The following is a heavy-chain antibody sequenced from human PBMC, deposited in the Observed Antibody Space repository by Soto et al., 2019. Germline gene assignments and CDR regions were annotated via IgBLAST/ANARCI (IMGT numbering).Heavy chain of an antibody. CDR2: ISWNSGSI. CDR1: GFTFDDYA. Sequence: EVQLVESGGGLVQPGRSLRLSCAASGFTFDDYAMHWVRRAPGKGLEWVSGISWNSGSIAYADSVKGRFTISRDNAKNSLYLQMNSLRAEDTALYYCAKSLYYYDSSGHFDYWGQGTLVTVSS. J-gene: IGHJ4*02. V-gene: IGHV3-9*01. CDR3: AKSLYYYDSSGHFDY. D-gene: IGHD3-22*01.